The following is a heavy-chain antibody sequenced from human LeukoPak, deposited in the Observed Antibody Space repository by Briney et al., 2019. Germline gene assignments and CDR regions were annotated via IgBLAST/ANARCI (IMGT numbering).Heavy chain of an antibody. CDR2: IDPSDSYT. J-gene: IGHJ4*02. D-gene: IGHD2-2*01. CDR3: ARQHIVVDYY. CDR1: GYSFTSYW. V-gene: IGHV5-10-1*01. Sequence: GGSLRLSCKGSGYSFTSYWISWVRQTPGKGLEWMGRIDPSDSYTNYSPSFQGHVTISADKSISTAYLQWSSLKASDTAMYYCARQHIVVDYYWGQGTLVTVSS.